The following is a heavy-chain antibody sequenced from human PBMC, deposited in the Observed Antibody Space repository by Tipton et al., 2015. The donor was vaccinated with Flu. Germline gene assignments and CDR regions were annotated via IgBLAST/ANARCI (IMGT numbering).Heavy chain of an antibody. D-gene: IGHD3-10*01. CDR2: MYTSGST. CDR1: GGSMSSYY. V-gene: IGHV4-4*07. J-gene: IGHJ4*02. CDR3: ARGSGSGTYMIFDF. Sequence: TLSLTCTVSGGSMSSYYWACIRQPAGKGLEWIGRMYTSGSTKYNPSLESRVTMSVDTSNNPFSLKLSSVTAADTAVYYCARGSGSGTYMIFDFWGQGTLATVSS.